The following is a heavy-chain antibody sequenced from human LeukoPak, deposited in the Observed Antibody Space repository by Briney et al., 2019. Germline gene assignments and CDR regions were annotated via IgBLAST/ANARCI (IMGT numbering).Heavy chain of an antibody. D-gene: IGHD4-17*01. CDR1: GFTFSDYA. J-gene: IGHJ4*02. CDR3: AKSVESAVTTNPYFDY. Sequence: HTGGSLRLSCAASGFTFSDYAMSWVRQALGKGLKWVSVISGSGGSTYNVDPVKGRITISRDNSKNTLYLQMNSLRAEDTAVYYCAKSVESAVTTNPYFDYWGQGILVTVSS. V-gene: IGHV3-23*01. CDR2: ISGSGGST.